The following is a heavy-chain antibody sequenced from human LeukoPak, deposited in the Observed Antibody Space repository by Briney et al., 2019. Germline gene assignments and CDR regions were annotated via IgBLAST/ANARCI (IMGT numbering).Heavy chain of an antibody. CDR1: GGTFSSYT. V-gene: IGHV1-69*02. CDR2: IIPILGIA. J-gene: IGHJ4*02. D-gene: IGHD3-22*01. Sequence: SVKVSCKASGGTFSSYTISWVRQAPGQGLEWMGRIIPILGIANYAQKFQGRVTITADKSTSTAYMELSSLRSVDTAVYYCARWDDSTAYDYWGQGTLVTVSS. CDR3: ARWDDSTAYDY.